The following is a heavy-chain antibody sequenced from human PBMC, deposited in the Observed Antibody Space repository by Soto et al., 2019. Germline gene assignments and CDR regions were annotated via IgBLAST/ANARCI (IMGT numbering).Heavy chain of an antibody. CDR3: AKDWDGYNSYYFDY. Sequence: QVQLVESGGGVVQPGRSLRLSCAASGFTFSSYGMHWVRQAPGKGLEWVAVISYDGSNKYYADSVKGRFTISRDNSKNTLYLQMNSLRAEDTAVYYCAKDWDGYNSYYFDYWGQGTLVTVSS. CDR2: ISYDGSNK. V-gene: IGHV3-30*18. J-gene: IGHJ4*02. CDR1: GFTFSSYG. D-gene: IGHD5-12*01.